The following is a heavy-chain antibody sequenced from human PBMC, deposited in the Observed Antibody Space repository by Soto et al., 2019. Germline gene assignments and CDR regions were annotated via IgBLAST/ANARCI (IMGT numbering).Heavy chain of an antibody. J-gene: IGHJ4*02. Sequence: QITLKESGPTLVKPTQTLTLTCTFSGFSLSTSGVGLGWLRQPQGTALECLALIYWDDDKRYRPSLNSRLTITKDTSNHHRVRTMAYMNQVDTTTYYCEHYCYCSCDSCYYTYYFDYWGEGSLVTVSS. CDR1: GFSLSTSGVG. CDR2: IYWDDDK. V-gene: IGHV2-5*02. CDR3: EHYCYCSCDSCYYTYYFDY. D-gene: IGHD2-15*01.